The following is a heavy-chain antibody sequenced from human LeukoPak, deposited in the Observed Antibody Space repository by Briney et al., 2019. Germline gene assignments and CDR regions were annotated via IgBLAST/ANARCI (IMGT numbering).Heavy chain of an antibody. V-gene: IGHV4-59*08. CDR3: ARGIADRYKWFDP. CDR1: GGSISSYD. Sequence: SETLSLTCTASGGSISSYDWSWIRQPPGKGLEWIGYIYYSGSTNYNPSLKSRVTISVDTSKNQFSLKLSSVTAADTAVYYCARGIADRYKWFDPWGQGTLVTVSS. J-gene: IGHJ5*02. CDR2: IYYSGST. D-gene: IGHD6-13*01.